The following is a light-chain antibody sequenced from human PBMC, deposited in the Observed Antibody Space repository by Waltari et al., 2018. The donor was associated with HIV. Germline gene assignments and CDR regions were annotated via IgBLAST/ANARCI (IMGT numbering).Light chain of an antibody. CDR3: QQYYGSPFT. J-gene: IGKJ3*01. CDR2: WAS. CDR1: QSLLYSSNNKNY. V-gene: IGKV4-1*01. Sequence: DIVMTQSPDSLAVSLGERATINSKSSQSLLYSSNNKNYLAWYQQKPGQPPKLLIYWASTRQSGVPYRFSGSGSGTDFTLSISSLQAEDVAVYYCQQYYGSPFTFGPGTKVDI.